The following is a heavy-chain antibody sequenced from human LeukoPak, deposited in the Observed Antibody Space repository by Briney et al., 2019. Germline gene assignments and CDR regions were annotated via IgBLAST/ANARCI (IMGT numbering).Heavy chain of an antibody. CDR1: GFTFSSYA. D-gene: IGHD6-19*01. J-gene: IGHJ4*02. Sequence: PGGSLRLSCAASGFTFSSYAMHWVRQAPGKGLEYVSAISSNGGSTYYANSVKGRFTISRDNSKNTLYLQMGSLRAEDMAVYYCARRGVAVAGTYFVYWGQGTLVTVSP. V-gene: IGHV3-64*01. CDR2: ISSNGGST. CDR3: ARRGVAVAGTYFVY.